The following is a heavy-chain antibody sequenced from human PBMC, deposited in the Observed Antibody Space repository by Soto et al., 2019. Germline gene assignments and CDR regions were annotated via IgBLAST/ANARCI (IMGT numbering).Heavy chain of an antibody. CDR3: ARARSGYLNWFDP. V-gene: IGHV1-3*01. CDR1: GYTFTSYA. J-gene: IGHJ5*02. CDR2: INAGNGNT. Sequence: GASVKVSCKASGYTFTSYAMHWVLQAPGQRLEWMGWINAGNGNTKYSQKFQGRVTITRDTSASTAYMELSSLRSEDTAVYYCARARSGYLNWFDPWGQGTLVTVS. D-gene: IGHD3-3*01.